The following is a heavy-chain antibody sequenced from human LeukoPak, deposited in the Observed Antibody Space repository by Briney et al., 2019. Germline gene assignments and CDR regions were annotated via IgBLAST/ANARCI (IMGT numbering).Heavy chain of an antibody. D-gene: IGHD3-22*01. J-gene: IGHJ4*02. Sequence: GASVKVSCKASGYTFTGYYMHRVRQAPGQGLEWMGWINPNSGGTNYAQKFQGRVTMTRDTSISTAYMELSRLSSDDTAVYYCARANGGSSAYYMTDYWGQGTLVTVSS. CDR2: INPNSGGT. V-gene: IGHV1-2*02. CDR1: GYTFTGYY. CDR3: ARANGGSSAYYMTDY.